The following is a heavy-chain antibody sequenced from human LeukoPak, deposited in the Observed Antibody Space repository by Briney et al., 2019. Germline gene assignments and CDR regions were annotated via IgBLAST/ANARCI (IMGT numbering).Heavy chain of an antibody. CDR2: IKHDGSEK. CDR3: ARSNDHYDFWSGYYIFGY. Sequence: PGGSLRLSCAASGFTFSSYWMSWVRQAPGKGLEWVANIKHDGSEKYYVDSVKGRFPISRDNAKNSLYLQMNSLRAEDTAVYYCARSNDHYDFWSGYYIFGYWGQGTLVTVSS. CDR1: GFTFSSYW. J-gene: IGHJ4*02. V-gene: IGHV3-7*01. D-gene: IGHD3-3*01.